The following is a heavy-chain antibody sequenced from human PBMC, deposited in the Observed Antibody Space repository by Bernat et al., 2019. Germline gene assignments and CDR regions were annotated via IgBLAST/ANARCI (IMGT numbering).Heavy chain of an antibody. D-gene: IGHD6-25*01. CDR1: GFTFTSHW. Sequence: EVQLVESGGGLVQPGGSLRLSCAASGFTFTSHWMTWVRQAPGKGLEWVANIKEDGSETCHVDSVKGRFTISRDNAKNSLYLQMNSLRAEDTAVYYCARGVSAGFWGQGTLVTVSS. V-gene: IGHV3-7*03. CDR3: ARGVSAGF. J-gene: IGHJ4*02. CDR2: IKEDGSET.